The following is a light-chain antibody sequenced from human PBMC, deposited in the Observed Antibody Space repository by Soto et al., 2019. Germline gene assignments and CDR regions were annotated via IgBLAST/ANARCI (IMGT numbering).Light chain of an antibody. CDR1: QSVSTY. CDR3: QQQSSWPMYT. J-gene: IGKJ2*01. CDR2: DAS. V-gene: IGKV3-11*01. Sequence: DIVLTQSPATLSLSPGERATLSCRASQSVSTYLACYQQKPGQAPRHLIYDASDRATGITARFMCSGSGTDFTLTISSLEPEDFAVYYCQQQSSWPMYTLGQGTKLEIK.